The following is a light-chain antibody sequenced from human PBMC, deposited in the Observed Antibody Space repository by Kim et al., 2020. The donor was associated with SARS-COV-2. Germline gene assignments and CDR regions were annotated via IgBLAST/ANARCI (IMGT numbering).Light chain of an antibody. CDR2: YVS. CDR3: SSYTSSNTYV. Sequence: QSALTQPASVSGSPGQSITISCTGTSSDVGDYNSVSWYQQHPGKAPILMIYYVSRRPSGVSDRFSGSKSGNTASLTISGLQAEDETDYYCSSYTSSNTYVFGTGTKVTVL. CDR1: SSDVGDYNS. V-gene: IGLV2-14*01. J-gene: IGLJ1*01.